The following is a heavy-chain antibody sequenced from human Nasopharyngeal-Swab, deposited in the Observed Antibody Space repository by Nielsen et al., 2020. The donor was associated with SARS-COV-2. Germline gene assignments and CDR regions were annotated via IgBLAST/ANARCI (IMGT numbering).Heavy chain of an antibody. CDR3: ARQLQSFDP. V-gene: IGHV5-51*01. CDR2: IYPGDSDT. Sequence: GESLKISCKGSGYSFTSYWIGWVRQMPGKGLEWMGIIYPGDSDTRYSPSFLGQVTISADKSISTAYLQWHNLKASDTAIYYCARQLQSFDPWGQGTLVTVSS. D-gene: IGHD2-21*02. CDR1: GYSFTSYW. J-gene: IGHJ5*02.